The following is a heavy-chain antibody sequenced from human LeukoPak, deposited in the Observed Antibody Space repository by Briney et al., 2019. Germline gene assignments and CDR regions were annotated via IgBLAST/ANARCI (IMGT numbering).Heavy chain of an antibody. Sequence: PSQTLSLTCTVSGGSISSSNYYWSWIRQPAGKGLEWIGRIYTSGTTNYNPSLKSRVTISIDTSKNQFSLKLSSVTAADTAVYYCARENIVVVPAALDYWGQGTLVTVSS. J-gene: IGHJ4*02. CDR3: ARENIVVVPAALDY. CDR2: IYTSGTT. CDR1: GGSISSSNYY. D-gene: IGHD2-2*01. V-gene: IGHV4-61*02.